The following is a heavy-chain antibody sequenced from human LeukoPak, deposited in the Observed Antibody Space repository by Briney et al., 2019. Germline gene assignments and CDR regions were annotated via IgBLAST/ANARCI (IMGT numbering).Heavy chain of an antibody. V-gene: IGHV4-38-2*02. D-gene: IGHD3-10*01. CDR2: IYHSGIT. CDR3: ARMGDTERTGLWFGELSPRADAFDI. Sequence: SETLSLTCTVSGYSISSGYYWGWIRQPPGKGLEWIGSIYHSGITYYNPSLKSRVTISVDTSKNQFSLKLSSVTAADTAVYYCARMGDTERTGLWFGELSPRADAFDIWGQGTMVTVSS. J-gene: IGHJ3*02. CDR1: GYSISSGYY.